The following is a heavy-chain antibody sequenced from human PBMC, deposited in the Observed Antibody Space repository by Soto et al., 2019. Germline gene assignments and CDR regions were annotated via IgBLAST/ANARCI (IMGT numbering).Heavy chain of an antibody. Sequence: QVQLVQSGAEVKKPGSSVKVSCKASGGTFSSYAISWVRQAPGQGLEWMGGIIPIFGTANYAQKVQGRVTITADESTSTAYMELSSLRSEDTAVYYCARGEYYCDSSNYRARVYFDYWGQGTLVTVSS. CDR1: GGTFSSYA. J-gene: IGHJ4*02. CDR3: ARGEYYCDSSNYRARVYFDY. V-gene: IGHV1-69*01. CDR2: IIPIFGTA. D-gene: IGHD3-22*01.